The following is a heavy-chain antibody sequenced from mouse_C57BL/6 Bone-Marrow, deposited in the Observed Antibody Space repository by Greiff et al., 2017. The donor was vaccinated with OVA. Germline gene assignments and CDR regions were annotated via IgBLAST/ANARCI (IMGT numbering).Heavy chain of an antibody. J-gene: IGHJ4*01. CDR1: GYTFTSYG. V-gene: IGHV1-81*01. CDR3: ARGSSSYYPVYARDY. CDR2: IYPRSGNT. Sequence: QVQLQQSGAELARPGASVKLSCKASGYTFTSYGISWVKQRTGQGLEWIGEIYPRSGNTYYNEKFKGKATLTADKSSSTAYMELRSLTSEDAAVDICARGSSSYYPVYARDYWGQGTSVTVSS. D-gene: IGHD1-1*01.